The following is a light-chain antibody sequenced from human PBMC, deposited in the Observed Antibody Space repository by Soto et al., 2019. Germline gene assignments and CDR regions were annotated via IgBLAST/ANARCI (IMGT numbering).Light chain of an antibody. CDR3: EQYYSDPQT. V-gene: IGKV1-8*01. J-gene: IGKJ1*01. CDR1: QGISSY. Sequence: IGIRPPRSSFSAYTGDRVTITCRASQGISSYLAWYQQKPGKAPKLLIYAASTLQSGVPSRFSGSGSGTDFTLSLRCLHSEDSAIYYCEQYYSDPQTFGQGTKVDIK. CDR2: AAS.